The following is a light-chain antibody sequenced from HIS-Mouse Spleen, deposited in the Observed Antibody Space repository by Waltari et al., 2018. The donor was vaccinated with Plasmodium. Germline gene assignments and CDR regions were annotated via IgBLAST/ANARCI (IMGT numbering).Light chain of an antibody. V-gene: IGKV3-15*01. CDR3: QQYNNWSFT. CDR2: GAS. J-gene: IGKJ3*01. CDR1: QSVSSN. Sequence: EIVMTQSPATLSVSPGDRATLSCRASQSVSSNFAWYQQKPGQATRLLIYGASTRATGIPARFSGSGSGTDCTLTISSLQSEDFAVYYCQQYNNWSFTFGPGTKVDIK.